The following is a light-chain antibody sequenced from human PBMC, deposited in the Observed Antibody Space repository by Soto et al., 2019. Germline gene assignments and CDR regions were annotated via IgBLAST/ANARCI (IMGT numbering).Light chain of an antibody. CDR2: EVN. Sequence: QSALTQPASVSGSPGQSITISCTGTSSNVGSYKLVSWYQQHPGTAPKLMIFEVNKRPSGVSNRFSGSKSGNTASLTISGLKVADEADYYCCSSGGSPTYVFGTGTKLTVL. J-gene: IGLJ1*01. CDR3: CSSGGSPTYV. V-gene: IGLV2-23*02. CDR1: SSNVGSYKL.